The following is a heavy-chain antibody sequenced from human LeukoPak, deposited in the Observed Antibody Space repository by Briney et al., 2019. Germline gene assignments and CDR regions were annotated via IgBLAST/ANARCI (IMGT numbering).Heavy chain of an antibody. CDR3: AREVRGYDSSGYYPPRVAFDI. CDR1: GYTFTGYY. J-gene: IGHJ3*02. CDR2: INPSGGST. V-gene: IGHV1-46*01. Sequence: ASVKVPCKASGYTFTGYYMHWVRQAPGQGLEWMGIINPSGGSTSYAQKFQGRVTMTRDMSTSTVYMELSSLRSEDTAVYYCAREVRGYDSSGYYPPRVAFDIWGQGTMVTVSS. D-gene: IGHD3-22*01.